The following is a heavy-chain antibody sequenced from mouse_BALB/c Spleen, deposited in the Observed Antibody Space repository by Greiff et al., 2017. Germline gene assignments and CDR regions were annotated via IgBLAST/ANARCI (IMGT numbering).Heavy chain of an antibody. D-gene: IGHD2-10*02. V-gene: IGHV5-17*02. J-gene: IGHJ4*01. Sequence: DVKLVESGGGLVQPGGSRKLSCAASGFTFSSFGMHWVRQAPEKGLEWVAYISSGSSTIYYADTVKGRFTISRDNPKNTLFLQMTSLRSEDTAMYYCARGYGNYVGVDYWGQGTSVTVSS. CDR1: GFTFSSFG. CDR3: ARGYGNYVGVDY. CDR2: ISSGSSTI.